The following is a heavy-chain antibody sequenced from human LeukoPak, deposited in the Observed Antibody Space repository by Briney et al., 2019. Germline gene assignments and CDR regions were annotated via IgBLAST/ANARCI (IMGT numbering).Heavy chain of an antibody. CDR1: GFTFDDHA. CDR2: ISWNSGSI. J-gene: IGHJ3*02. CDR3: AKDIGAAVAGTLSFFAFDI. Sequence: GRSLRLSCAASGFTFDDHAMHWVRQAPGKGLEWVSGISWNSGSIGYADSVKGRFTISRDNAKNSLYLQMNSLRAEDTALYYCAKDIGAAVAGTLSFFAFDIWGQGTMVTVSS. V-gene: IGHV3-9*01. D-gene: IGHD6-19*01.